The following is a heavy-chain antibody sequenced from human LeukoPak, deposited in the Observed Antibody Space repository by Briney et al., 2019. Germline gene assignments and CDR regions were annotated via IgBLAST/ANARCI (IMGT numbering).Heavy chain of an antibody. CDR1: GFTFDDYA. D-gene: IGHD6-6*01. CDR2: IGWDGGRT. CDR3: AKERFEYSGSPILDY. Sequence: PGGSLRLSCAASGFTFDDYAMHWVRQAPGKGLEWVSLIGWDGGRTYYVDSVKGRFTISRDNSKNSLYLQMNSLRAEDTALYYCAKERFEYSGSPILDYWGQGTLVTVSS. V-gene: IGHV3-43D*03. J-gene: IGHJ4*02.